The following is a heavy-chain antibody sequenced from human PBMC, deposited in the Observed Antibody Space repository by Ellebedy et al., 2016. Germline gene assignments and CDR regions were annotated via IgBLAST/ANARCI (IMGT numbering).Heavy chain of an antibody. CDR2: ISGGGDTT. Sequence: GESLKISXVASGFTFGNFFMSWVRQAPGGGLEWISTISGGGDTTVSADSVKGRFTVSRDNSKSTLYLRMNSLRGEDTAVYYCARGVGGTSLNWFDPWGQGTLVTVSS. CDR1: GFTFGNFF. J-gene: IGHJ5*02. D-gene: IGHD3-16*01. CDR3: ARGVGGTSLNWFDP. V-gene: IGHV3-23*01.